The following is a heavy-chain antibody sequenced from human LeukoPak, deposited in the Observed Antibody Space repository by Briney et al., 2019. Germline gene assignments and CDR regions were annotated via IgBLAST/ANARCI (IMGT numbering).Heavy chain of an antibody. Sequence: GGSLRLSCAASGFTFSSYGMHWVRQAPGKGLEWVAFIRYDGSNKYYADSVKGRFTISRDNSKNTLYLQMNSLRAGDTAVYYCAKGGNYYYYYGMDVWGQGTTVTVSS. CDR2: IRYDGSNK. CDR3: AKGGNYYYYYGMDV. V-gene: IGHV3-30*02. J-gene: IGHJ6*02. D-gene: IGHD1-26*01. CDR1: GFTFSSYG.